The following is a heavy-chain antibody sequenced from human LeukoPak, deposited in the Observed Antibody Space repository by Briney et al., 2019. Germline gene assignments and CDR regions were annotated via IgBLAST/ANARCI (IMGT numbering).Heavy chain of an antibody. CDR2: IYYSGST. CDR3: ARVEQWPRTFDI. Sequence: PSETLSLTCTVSGGSISSGGYYWSWIRQHPGKGLEWIGYIYYSGSTYYNPSLKSRVTISVDTSKNQFSLKLSSVTAADTAVYYCARVEQWPRTFDIWGQGTMVTVSS. D-gene: IGHD6-19*01. V-gene: IGHV4-31*03. CDR1: GGSISSGGYY. J-gene: IGHJ3*02.